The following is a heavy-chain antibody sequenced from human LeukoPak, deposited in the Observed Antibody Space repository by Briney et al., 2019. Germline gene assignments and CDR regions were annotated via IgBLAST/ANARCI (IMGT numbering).Heavy chain of an antibody. V-gene: IGHV3-21*04. Sequence: GGSLRLSCTVSGFSVSAIYLSWVRQAPGKGLEWVSSISSSSSYIYYADSVKGRFTISRDNSKNTLYLQMNSLRAEDTAVYYCAKDLSYYYGSEGGDYWGQGTLVTVSS. D-gene: IGHD3-10*01. CDR1: GFSVSAIY. CDR2: ISSSSSYI. J-gene: IGHJ4*02. CDR3: AKDLSYYYGSEGGDY.